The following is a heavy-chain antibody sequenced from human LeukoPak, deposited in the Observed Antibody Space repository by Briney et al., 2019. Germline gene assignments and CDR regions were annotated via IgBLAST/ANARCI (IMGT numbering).Heavy chain of an antibody. CDR2: ISSSSSYI. CDR3: ARETNSSSWAWFDP. Sequence: PGGSLRLSCAASGFTFSSYSMNWVRQAPGKGLEWVSSISSSSSYIYYADSVKGRFTISRDNAKNSLYLQMNSLRAEDTAVYYCARETNSSSWAWFDPWGQGTLVTVSS. CDR1: GFTFSSYS. D-gene: IGHD6-13*01. V-gene: IGHV3-21*01. J-gene: IGHJ5*02.